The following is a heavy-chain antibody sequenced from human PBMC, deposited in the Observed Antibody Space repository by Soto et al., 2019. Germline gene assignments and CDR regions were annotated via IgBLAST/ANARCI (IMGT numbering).Heavy chain of an antibody. CDR3: VRGDCYYYDGNGYLGRH. J-gene: IGHJ4*01. D-gene: IGHD3-22*01. V-gene: IGHV3-74*01. Sequence: EVQLVESGGGLVQPGGSLRLSCAASGFTFSTYWMHWVRQAPGKGLVWVSRIKNDGSGTYYVDSVEGRFTISRDNAKNTLYLQMNSLRAEDTAVYYCVRGDCYYYDGNGYLGRHWGQGTLVTVSS. CDR2: IKNDGSGT. CDR1: GFTFSTYW.